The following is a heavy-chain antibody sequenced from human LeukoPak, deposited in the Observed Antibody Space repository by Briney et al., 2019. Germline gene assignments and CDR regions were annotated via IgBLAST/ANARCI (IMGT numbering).Heavy chain of an antibody. V-gene: IGHV1-18*01. CDR2: STPYNGNT. Sequence: GASLKVSCTASGYTFTSYGISWVRQAPAQGLEWMGFSTPYNGNTNYSQKLQGRVPLTTDTSTSTAYLELRSLTSDDTAVSYCARARRGSAPYYYYYMDVWGKGTTVTVSS. CDR3: ARARRGSAPYYYYYMDV. J-gene: IGHJ6*03. CDR1: GYTFTSYG. D-gene: IGHD1-14*01.